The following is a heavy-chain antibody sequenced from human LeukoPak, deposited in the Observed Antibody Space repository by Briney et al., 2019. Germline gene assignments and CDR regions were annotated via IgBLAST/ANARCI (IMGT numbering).Heavy chain of an antibody. Sequence: SVKVSCKFSGGSISNYAVSWVRQAPGQGLEWMGRITPLLDSTKYAEKFEDRVTITADKSANTVYMEVTSLRFEDTAMYFCTRLVAGGFDTWGQGTLLTVSS. J-gene: IGHJ4*02. CDR1: GGSISNYA. V-gene: IGHV1-69*04. CDR3: TRLVAGGFDT. D-gene: IGHD1-26*01. CDR2: ITPLLDST.